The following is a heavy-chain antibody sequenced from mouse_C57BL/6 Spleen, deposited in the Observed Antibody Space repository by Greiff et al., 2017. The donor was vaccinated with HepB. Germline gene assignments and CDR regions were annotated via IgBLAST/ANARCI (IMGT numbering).Heavy chain of an antibody. J-gene: IGHJ4*01. Sequence: VQLVESGAELARPGASVKLSCKASGYTFTSYGISWVKQRTGQGLEWIGEIYPRSGNTYYNEKFKGKATLTADKSSSTAYMELRSLTSEDSAVYFCARERAGELDYWGQGTSVTVSS. CDR2: IYPRSGNT. CDR3: ARERAGELDY. CDR1: GYTFTSYG. V-gene: IGHV1-81*01.